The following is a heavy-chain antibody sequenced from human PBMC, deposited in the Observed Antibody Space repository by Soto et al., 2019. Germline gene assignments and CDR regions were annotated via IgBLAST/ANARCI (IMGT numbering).Heavy chain of an antibody. Sequence: ASGKVSCKASGYTFTGYYVHWVREAPGQGLEWMGWINPETGGTSYAQKFQGRVTLSRDTSINTAYLEVSRLRFDDAAVYFCARERYQVISDGMDVWGQGTTVTVSS. CDR3: ARERYQVISDGMDV. CDR2: INPETGGT. J-gene: IGHJ6*02. V-gene: IGHV1-2*02. CDR1: GYTFTGYY. D-gene: IGHD2-2*01.